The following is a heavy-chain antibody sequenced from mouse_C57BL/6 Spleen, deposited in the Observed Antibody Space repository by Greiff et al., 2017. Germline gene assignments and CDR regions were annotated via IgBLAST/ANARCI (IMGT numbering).Heavy chain of an antibody. CDR3: VRELLRSSFAY. D-gene: IGHD1-1*01. Sequence: GGGLVQPKGSLKLSCAASGFSFNTYAMNWVRQAPGKGLEWVARIRSKSNNYATYYADSVKDRFTISRDDSESMLYLQMNNLKTEDTAMYYCVRELLRSSFAYWGQGTLVTVSA. CDR2: IRSKSNNYAT. V-gene: IGHV10-1*01. CDR1: GFSFNTYA. J-gene: IGHJ3*01.